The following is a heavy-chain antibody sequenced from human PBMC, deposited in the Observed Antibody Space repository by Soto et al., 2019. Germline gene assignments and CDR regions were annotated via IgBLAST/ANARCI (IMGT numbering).Heavy chain of an antibody. D-gene: IGHD1-26*01. CDR3: ARWDHVSYCFDY. J-gene: IGHJ4*02. CDR2: VYYRGTT. V-gene: IGHV4-59*01. CDR1: GGSITSYY. Sequence: SETLSLTCTVSGGSITSYYWSWIRQPPGKGLEWIGYVYYRGTTNYNPSLKSRVTISVDTSRNQFSLKLSSVTAADTAVYYCARWDHVSYCFDYWGQGTLVTVSS.